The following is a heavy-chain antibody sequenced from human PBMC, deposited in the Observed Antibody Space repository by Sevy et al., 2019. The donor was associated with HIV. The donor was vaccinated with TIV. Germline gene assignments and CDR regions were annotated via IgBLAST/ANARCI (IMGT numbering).Heavy chain of an antibody. J-gene: IGHJ3*02. CDR3: ARDLGRITMIVVVISAFDI. Sequence: ASVKVSCKASGYTFTSYGISWVRQAPGQGLEWMGWIRAYNGNTNYAQKLQGRVTMTTDTSTSTAYMELRSLRSDDTAVYYCARDLGRITMIVVVISAFDIWGQGTMVTVSS. D-gene: IGHD3-22*01. CDR1: GYTFTSYG. CDR2: IRAYNGNT. V-gene: IGHV1-18*01.